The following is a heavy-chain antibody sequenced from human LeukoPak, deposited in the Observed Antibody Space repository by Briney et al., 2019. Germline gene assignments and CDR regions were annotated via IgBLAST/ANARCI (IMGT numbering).Heavy chain of an antibody. Sequence: SETLSLTCTVSGGSISSGGYSWSWIRQHPGKGLEWIGYIYYSGSTYYNPSLKSRVTISVDTSKNQFSLKLRSVTAADTAVYYCARGGGYSYGYHWGQGTLVTVSS. J-gene: IGHJ5*02. CDR3: ARGGGYSYGYH. V-gene: IGHV4-31*03. D-gene: IGHD5-18*01. CDR1: GGSISSGGYS. CDR2: IYYSGST.